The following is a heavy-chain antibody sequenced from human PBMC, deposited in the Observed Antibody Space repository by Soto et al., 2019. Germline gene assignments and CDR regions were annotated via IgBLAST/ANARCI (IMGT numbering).Heavy chain of an antibody. V-gene: IGHV3-30-3*01. J-gene: IGHJ3*02. CDR2: MSSDGINN. CDR3: ARDRDCSGTTCYNAFDI. Sequence: QVQLVESGGGVVQPGGSLTVSCAASGFTFNTYAMHWVRQAPGKGLEWVAVMSSDGINNYHADSVKGRFTISRDNSKNRLYLQMSSLTADDTAVYYCARDRDCSGTTCYNAFDIRGQGTMVTVSS. D-gene: IGHD2-2*02. CDR1: GFTFNTYA.